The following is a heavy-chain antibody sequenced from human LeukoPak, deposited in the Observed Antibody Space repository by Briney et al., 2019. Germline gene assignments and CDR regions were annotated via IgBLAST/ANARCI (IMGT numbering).Heavy chain of an antibody. CDR3: AKGSYSSGWYYFDY. Sequence: GGSLRLSCVASGFTFDDYAMHWVRQAPGKGLEWVSGISWNSGSIGYADSVKGRFTISRDNAKNSLYLQMNSLRAEDMALYYCAKGSYSSGWYYFDYWGQGTLVTVSS. CDR2: ISWNSGSI. J-gene: IGHJ4*02. V-gene: IGHV3-9*03. D-gene: IGHD6-19*01. CDR1: GFTFDDYA.